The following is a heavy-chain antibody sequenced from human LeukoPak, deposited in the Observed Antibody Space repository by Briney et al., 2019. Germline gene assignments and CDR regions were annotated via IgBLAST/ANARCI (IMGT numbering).Heavy chain of an antibody. J-gene: IGHJ4*02. D-gene: IGHD3-22*01. CDR3: ARLYDSSGYYYSADFDY. CDR2: IYTSGST. V-gene: IGHV4-4*07. CDR1: GGSISSYY. Sequence: SETLSLTCTVSGGSISSYYWSWIRQPAGKGLEWIGRIYTSGSTNYNPSLKSRVTMSVDTSKNQFSLKLSSVTAADTAVYYCARLYDSSGYYYSADFDYWGQGTLVTVSS.